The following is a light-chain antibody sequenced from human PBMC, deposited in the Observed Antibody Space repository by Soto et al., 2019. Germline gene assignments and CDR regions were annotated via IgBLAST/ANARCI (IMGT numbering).Light chain of an antibody. J-gene: IGKJ1*01. CDR3: LQYHNLWA. V-gene: IGKV3-15*01. CDR2: RAS. CDR1: QSVSSN. Sequence: EIVMTQSPATLSVSPGERASVSCRASQSVSSNLAWYQQKPGQAPRLLIYRASTRATGVPARFSGSGSGTEFTLTISSLQSEDFTVYSCLQYHNLWAFGQGTKVDIK.